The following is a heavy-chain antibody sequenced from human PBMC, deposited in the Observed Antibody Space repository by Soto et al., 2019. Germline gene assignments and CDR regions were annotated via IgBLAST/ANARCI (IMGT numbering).Heavy chain of an antibody. D-gene: IGHD1-26*01. Sequence: EVQLLESGGGLVQPGGSLRLSCAASGFTFSSYAMRWVRQAPGKGLEWVSAISGSGGSTYYADSVKGRFTISRDNSKNTVYLQMNSLRGEDTAVYHCARRGSGSYYDYWGQGTLVTVSS. J-gene: IGHJ4*02. CDR2: ISGSGGST. CDR3: ARRGSGSYYDY. CDR1: GFTFSSYA. V-gene: IGHV3-23*01.